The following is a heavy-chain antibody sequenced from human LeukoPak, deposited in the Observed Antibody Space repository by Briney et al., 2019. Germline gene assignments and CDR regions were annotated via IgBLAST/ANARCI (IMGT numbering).Heavy chain of an antibody. V-gene: IGHV3-74*01. CDR2: IEGDGSST. CDR1: GFTFSNYW. Sequence: GGSLRLSCAASGFTFSNYWMHWVRQVPGKGLVWVSRIEGDGSSTNYADSVKGRFSISRDNAKNKLYLQMNSLGAEDTAVYYCARDPSYSSGYFDYWGQGTLVTVSS. D-gene: IGHD3-22*01. J-gene: IGHJ4*02. CDR3: ARDPSYSSGYFDY.